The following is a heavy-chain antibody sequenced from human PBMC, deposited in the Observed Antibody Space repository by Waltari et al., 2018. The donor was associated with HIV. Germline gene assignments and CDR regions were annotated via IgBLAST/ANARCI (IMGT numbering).Heavy chain of an antibody. CDR2: IYPGDSDT. Sequence: EVQLVQSGAEVKKPGESLKISCKGSGYSFTSYWIGWVRKVPGHGREWMGIIYPGDSDTRYSPSFQGQVTISADKSISTAYLQWSSLKASDTAMYYCARLPCSGGSCSPYYYYGMDVWGQGTTVTVSS. V-gene: IGHV5-51*03. D-gene: IGHD2-15*01. CDR3: ARLPCSGGSCSPYYYYGMDV. J-gene: IGHJ6*02. CDR1: GYSFTSYW.